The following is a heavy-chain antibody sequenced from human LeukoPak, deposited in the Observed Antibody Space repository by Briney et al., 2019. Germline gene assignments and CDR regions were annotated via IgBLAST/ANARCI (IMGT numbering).Heavy chain of an antibody. CDR2: IRSKANSYAT. D-gene: IGHD3-9*01. V-gene: IGHV3-73*01. CDR3: TSQGILTGYPVDY. CDR1: GFTFSGSA. Sequence: GGSLRLSCAASGFTFSGSAMQWVRQASGKGLEWVGRIRSKANSYATAYAASVKGRFTISRDDSKNTAYLQMNSLKTEDTAVYYCTSQGILTGYPVDYWGQGTLVTVSS. J-gene: IGHJ4*02.